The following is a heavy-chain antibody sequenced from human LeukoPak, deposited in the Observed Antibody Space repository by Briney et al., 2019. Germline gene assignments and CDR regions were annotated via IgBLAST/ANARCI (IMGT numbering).Heavy chain of an antibody. Sequence: GGSLRLSCAASGFTFSNAWMSWVRQAPGKGLEWVGRIKSKTDGGTTDYAAPVKGRFTISRDDSKNTLYLQMNSLKTEDTAVYYCTTHPHYYDSSGSIKGFQHWGQGTLVTVSS. CDR1: GFTFSNAW. CDR2: IKSKTDGGTT. J-gene: IGHJ1*01. D-gene: IGHD3-22*01. V-gene: IGHV3-15*01. CDR3: TTHPHYYDSSGSIKGFQH.